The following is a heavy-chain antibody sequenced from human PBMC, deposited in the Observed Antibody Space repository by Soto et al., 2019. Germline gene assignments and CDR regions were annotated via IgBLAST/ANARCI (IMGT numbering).Heavy chain of an antibody. D-gene: IGHD2-15*01. J-gene: IGHJ6*02. CDR1: RLSVSSNY. V-gene: IGHV3-66*01. CDR3: ARDRLARDYSRVYYYYGMDV. Sequence: PGGSLRLSCAASRLSVSSNYMSWVRQAPGKGLEWVSLIYSGGSTYYADSVKGRFTISRDNSKNTLYLQMNRLRAEDTAVYYCARDRLARDYSRVYYYYGMDVWGQGTTVTVSS. CDR2: IYSGGST.